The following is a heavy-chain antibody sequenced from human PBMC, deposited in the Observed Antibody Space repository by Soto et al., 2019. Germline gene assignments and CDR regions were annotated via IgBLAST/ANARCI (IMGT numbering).Heavy chain of an antibody. J-gene: IGHJ4*02. CDR2: IIPTFGTP. D-gene: IGHD3-22*01. CDR1: GGTFSTDA. V-gene: IGHV1-69*13. Sequence: GASVKVSCKASGGTFSTDAVAWVRQAPGQGLEWIGGIIPTFGTPNYAQKFQGRVTIAADESTRTAYMELSSLSSEDTAVYYCALSITMIPPKFDHWGQGTLVTVSS. CDR3: ALSITMIPPKFDH.